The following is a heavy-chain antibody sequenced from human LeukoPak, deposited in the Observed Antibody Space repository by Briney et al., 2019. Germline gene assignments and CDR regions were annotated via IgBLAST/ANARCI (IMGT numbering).Heavy chain of an antibody. V-gene: IGHV3-23*01. CDR1: GFTFSSYA. J-gene: IGHJ5*02. Sequence: TGGSLRLSCAASGFTFSSYAMSWVRQAPGKGLEWVSAISGSGGSTYYADSVKGRFTISRDNSKNTLYLQRNTPGAEGAAVYSSAKAGYPAPASPWGQGTLVTVSS. CDR2: ISGSGGST. CDR3: AKAGYPAPASP. D-gene: IGHD2-2*01.